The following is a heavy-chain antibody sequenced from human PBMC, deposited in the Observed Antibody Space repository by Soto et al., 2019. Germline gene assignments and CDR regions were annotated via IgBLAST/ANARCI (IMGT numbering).Heavy chain of an antibody. J-gene: IGHJ4*02. V-gene: IGHV4-59*08. Sequence: SVTLALTCTVSGGSINSYCWSWIRQPPGKGLEWIAYIFDSGNANYNPSLKSRVTISVDTSKNQFSLKLTSVTAADTAVYYCARHRRTTVAKFYFDNWGQGALVTVSS. CDR2: IFDSGNA. CDR1: GGSINSYC. CDR3: ARHRRTTVAKFYFDN. D-gene: IGHD4-4*01.